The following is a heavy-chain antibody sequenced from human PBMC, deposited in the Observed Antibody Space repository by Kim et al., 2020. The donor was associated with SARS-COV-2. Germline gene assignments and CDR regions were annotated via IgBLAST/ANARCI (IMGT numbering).Heavy chain of an antibody. J-gene: IGHJ4*01. CDR3: XREGXXXATXXXDY. Sequence: GGSLRLSCAASGFTFSSYGMHWVRQAPGKGLEWVAVXWYDGSNKYYADSVKGRXXXSRXXXKNTXXLXXNSLXXXDTXVXYXXREGXXXATXXXDY. V-gene: IGHV3-33*01. CDR1: GFTFSSYG. CDR2: XWYDGSNK. D-gene: IGHD1-26*01.